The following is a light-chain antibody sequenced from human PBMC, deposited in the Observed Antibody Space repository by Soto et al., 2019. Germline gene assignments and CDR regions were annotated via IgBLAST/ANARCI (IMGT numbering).Light chain of an antibody. Sequence: QMTQSPSSLSASVGEKIIITCRASRDVGSDVSWYQQKPGQAPRLLIYAASSMYTGVPSRFSGSRSGTEFTLTISSLQPEDVASYYCLQDYGDSWTFGQGTKVDIK. CDR3: LQDYGDSWT. J-gene: IGKJ1*01. V-gene: IGKV1-6*01. CDR1: RDVGSD. CDR2: AAS.